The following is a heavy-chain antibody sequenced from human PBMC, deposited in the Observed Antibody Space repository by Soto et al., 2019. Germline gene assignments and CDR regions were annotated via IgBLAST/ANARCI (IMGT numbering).Heavy chain of an antibody. CDR2: ISGSGGST. CDR1: GFTFSTYA. V-gene: IGHV3-23*01. Sequence: GGSLRLSCAASGFTFSTYAMSWVRQAPGKGLEWVSAISGSGGSTYYADSVKGRFTISRDNAKNTLYLQMNSLRAEDTAVYYCAKHVAVRGGQYYYYYYGMDVWGQGTTVTVSS. D-gene: IGHD3-10*01. J-gene: IGHJ6*02. CDR3: AKHVAVRGGQYYYYYYGMDV.